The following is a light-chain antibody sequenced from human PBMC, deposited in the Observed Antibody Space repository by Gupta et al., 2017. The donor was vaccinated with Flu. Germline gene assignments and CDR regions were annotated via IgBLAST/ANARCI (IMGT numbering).Light chain of an antibody. CDR3: QQYGGSPWT. Sequence: EIVLTQSPGTLSLSPGERVTLSCRASQSVSSSDLAWYQHKPGQAPRLLIYGASTRATGIPDRFSGSGSGTDFTLTISRLEPEDFAVYYCQQYGGSPWTFGQGTKVEIK. CDR1: QSVSSSD. CDR2: GAS. V-gene: IGKV3-20*01. J-gene: IGKJ1*01.